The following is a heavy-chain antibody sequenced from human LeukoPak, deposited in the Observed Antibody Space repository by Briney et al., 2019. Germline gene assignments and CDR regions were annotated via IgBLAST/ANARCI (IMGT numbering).Heavy chain of an antibody. CDR1: GFTVSSNY. Sequence: GGSLRLSCAASGFTVSSNYMSWVRQAPGKGLEWVSVIYSGGSTYYADSVKGRFTISRDNSKNTLYLQMNSLRAEDTAVYYCARDRDYSSGWYFYWGQGTLVTVSS. CDR3: ARDRDYSSGWYFY. D-gene: IGHD6-19*01. V-gene: IGHV3-53*01. CDR2: IYSGGST. J-gene: IGHJ4*02.